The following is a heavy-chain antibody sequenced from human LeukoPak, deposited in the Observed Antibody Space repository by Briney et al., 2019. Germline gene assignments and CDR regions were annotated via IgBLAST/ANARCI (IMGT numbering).Heavy chain of an antibody. Sequence: GESLKISCKGSGYSFTTYWIAWVRQMPGQGLEWMGSIYPDDSDARYSPSVQGQVTISADKSITTAYLQWGSLKVSDTAMYYCARQGGDGYRTGDYWGQGTLVTVSS. D-gene: IGHD5-24*01. V-gene: IGHV5-51*01. CDR3: ARQGGDGYRTGDY. CDR1: GYSFTTYW. CDR2: IYPDDSDA. J-gene: IGHJ4*02.